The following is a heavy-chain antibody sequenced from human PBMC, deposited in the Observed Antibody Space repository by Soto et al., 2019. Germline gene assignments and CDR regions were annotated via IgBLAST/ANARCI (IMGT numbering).Heavy chain of an antibody. CDR3: ARGYCSSNSCPRMDV. D-gene: IGHD2-2*01. V-gene: IGHV3-30-3*01. CDR1: GFTFSSYA. CDR2: ISYDGSNK. J-gene: IGHJ6*02. Sequence: GGSLRLSCAASGFTFSSYAMHWVRQAPGKGLEWVAVISYDGSNKYYADSVKGRFTISRDNSKNTLYLQMNSLRAEDTAVYYCARGYCSSNSCPRMDVWGQGTTVTVSS.